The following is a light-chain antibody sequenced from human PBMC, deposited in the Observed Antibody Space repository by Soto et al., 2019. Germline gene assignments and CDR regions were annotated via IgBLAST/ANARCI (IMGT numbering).Light chain of an antibody. V-gene: IGKV1-39*01. Sequence: DIQMTQSPSSLSASVGDRVTITCRAGQNIGTYLHWYQQKPGRAPKLLIYAASNLQSGVPPRFRGGGSGTHFTLTINTLQPEDSATYFCQQTYSTPPEYTFGRGTKLEI. J-gene: IGKJ2*01. CDR2: AAS. CDR1: QNIGTY. CDR3: QQTYSTPPEYT.